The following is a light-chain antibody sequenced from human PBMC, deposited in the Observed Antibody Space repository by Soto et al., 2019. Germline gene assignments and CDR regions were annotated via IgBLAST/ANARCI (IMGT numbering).Light chain of an antibody. V-gene: IGKV3-15*01. J-gene: IGKJ1*01. CDR1: QSVSSN. CDR2: GAS. Sequence: IEMTQSPATLSVSPGERATLSCRPSQSVSSNLVWYQQKPGQAPRLLIYGASTRVTGIPARFSGSGSGTEFTLTISSLQSEDFAVYYCQQYHNWWTFGQGTKVDIK. CDR3: QQYHNWWT.